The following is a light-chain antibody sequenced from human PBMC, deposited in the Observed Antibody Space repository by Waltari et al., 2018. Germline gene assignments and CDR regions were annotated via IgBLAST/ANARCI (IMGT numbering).Light chain of an antibody. CDR1: SGDVGAYNY. Sequence: QSALTQPASVSGSPGQSIAISCTGTSGDVGAYNYVSWYQQYPGKAPQVLIYEVTTRPSGVSSRFSGSKSGNTASLTISGLQPDDEADYYCSSYTSSRTVVFGTGTEVTVL. CDR3: SSYTSSRTVV. CDR2: EVT. V-gene: IGLV2-14*01. J-gene: IGLJ1*01.